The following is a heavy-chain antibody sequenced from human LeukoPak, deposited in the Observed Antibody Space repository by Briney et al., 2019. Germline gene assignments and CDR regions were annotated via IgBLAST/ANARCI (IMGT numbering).Heavy chain of an antibody. CDR3: VKGRMSEDGLDF. V-gene: IGHV3-23*01. CDR1: GFTFGRSA. D-gene: IGHD5-24*01. CDR2: ISSSGNT. Sequence: PGGSLRLSCEASGFTFGRSAMTWVRQTPGKGLEWFSSISSSGNTYYADSVKGRFTISRDNPKNLVNLQMNSLRAEDTAIYYCVKGRMSEDGLDFWGQGSLVTVSS. J-gene: IGHJ4*02.